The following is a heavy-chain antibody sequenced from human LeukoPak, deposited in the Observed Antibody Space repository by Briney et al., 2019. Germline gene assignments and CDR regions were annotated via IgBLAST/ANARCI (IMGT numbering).Heavy chain of an antibody. CDR1: GYTFTSYD. D-gene: IGHD3-22*01. CDR2: MNPNSGNT. V-gene: IGHV1-8*01. J-gene: IGHJ4*02. CDR3: ARVAGGQYYYDSSGYYFDY. Sequence: VASVKVSCKASGYTFTSYDINWVRQATGQGLEWMGWMNPNSGNTGYAQKFQGRVTMTRNTSISTAYMELSSLRSEDTAVYYCARVAGGQYYYDSSGYYFDYWGQGTLVTVSS.